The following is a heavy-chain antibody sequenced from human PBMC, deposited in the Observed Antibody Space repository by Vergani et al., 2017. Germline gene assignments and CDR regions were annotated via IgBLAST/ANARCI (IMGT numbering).Heavy chain of an antibody. CDR3: ATIGYRRWGYYFDY. CDR1: GGSISSGDHC. V-gene: IGHV4-31*11. D-gene: IGHD2-2*02. Sequence: QVQLQESGPGVVKPSQTLSLTCAVSGGSISSGDHCWTWIRQRPGKGLAWIGEICHTEDTKYSPSLKSRVTVSVDESRNLFSLRLNSVTAADTAVYYCATIGYRRWGYYFDYWGQGILVTVSS. J-gene: IGHJ4*02. CDR2: ICHTEDT.